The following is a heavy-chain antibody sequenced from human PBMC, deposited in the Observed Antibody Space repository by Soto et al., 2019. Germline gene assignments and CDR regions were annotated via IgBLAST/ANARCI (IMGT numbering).Heavy chain of an antibody. V-gene: IGHV3-64D*06. CDR1: GFTFSSYA. Sequence: GSLRLSCSASGFTFSSYAMHWVRQAPGKGLEYVSAISSNGGSTYYADPVKGRFTISRDNSKNTLYLQMSSLRAEDTAVYYCVKDLVPADGGYYGMDVWGQGTTVTVSS. D-gene: IGHD2-2*01. CDR2: ISSNGGST. J-gene: IGHJ6*02. CDR3: VKDLVPADGGYYGMDV.